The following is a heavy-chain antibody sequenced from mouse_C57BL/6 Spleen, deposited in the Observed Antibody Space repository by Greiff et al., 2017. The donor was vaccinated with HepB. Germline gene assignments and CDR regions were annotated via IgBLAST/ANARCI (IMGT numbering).Heavy chain of an antibody. V-gene: IGHV5-17*01. CDR3: ARRSGWDAMDY. CDR1: GFTFSDYG. J-gene: IGHJ4*01. CDR2: ISSGSSTI. D-gene: IGHD1-2*01. Sequence: VESGGGLVKPGGSLKLSCAASGFTFSDYGMHWVRQAPEKGLEWVAYISSGSSTIYYADTVKGRFTISRDNAKNTLFLQMTSLRSEDTAMYYCARRSGWDAMDYWGQGTSVTVSS.